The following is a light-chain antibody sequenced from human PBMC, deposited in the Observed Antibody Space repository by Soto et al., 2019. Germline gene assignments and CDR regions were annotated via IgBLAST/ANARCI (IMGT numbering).Light chain of an antibody. CDR2: TTD. V-gene: IGLV7-43*01. Sequence: QTVVTQEPSLAVSPGGTVTLTCASSTGAVTSGNYPSWFQQKPGQPPRTLIYTTDDKHSWTPARFSGSLLGGKAALTLSGVQPEDEADYYCLLYYGGAHLVFGGGTKLTV. J-gene: IGLJ3*02. CDR1: TGAVTSGNY. CDR3: LLYYGGAHLV.